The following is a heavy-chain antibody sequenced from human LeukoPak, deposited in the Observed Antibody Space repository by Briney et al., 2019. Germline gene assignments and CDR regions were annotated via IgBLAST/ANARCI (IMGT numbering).Heavy chain of an antibody. J-gene: IGHJ3*02. CDR1: GGTFSSYA. Sequence: GASVKVSCKASGGTFSSYAISWVRQAPGQGLEWMGGIIPIFGTANYAQKFQGRVTITADKSTSTAYMELSSLRSEDTAVYYCARSLLQGIAAAGLAADIWGQGTIVTVSS. V-gene: IGHV1-69*06. D-gene: IGHD6-13*01. CDR3: ARSLLQGIAAAGLAADI. CDR2: IIPIFGTA.